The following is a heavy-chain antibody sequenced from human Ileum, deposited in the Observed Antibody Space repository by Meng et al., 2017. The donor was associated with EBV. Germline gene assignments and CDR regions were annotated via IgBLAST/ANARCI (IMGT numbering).Heavy chain of an antibody. J-gene: IGHJ4*02. CDR1: GGSISSGAW. Sequence: QLQESGPGLGKPSGTLSLTCDVSGGSISSGAWCRWGLQPPGKGLEWSGEFYRGSGTTYNASLQSRVTISLYASKNHYSLKLKSATATDTAVYYCERVRVIPAAIRFDYWGQGTLVTVSS. CDR3: ERVRVIPAAIRFDY. D-gene: IGHD2-2*02. V-gene: IGHV4-4*02. CDR2: FYRGSGT.